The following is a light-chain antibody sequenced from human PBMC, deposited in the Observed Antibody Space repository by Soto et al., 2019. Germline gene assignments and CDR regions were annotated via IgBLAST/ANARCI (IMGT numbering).Light chain of an antibody. CDR3: MQGTHWPPR. CDR1: QSLVYSDGNTY. J-gene: IGKJ4*02. Sequence: DVVMTQSPLSLSVTLGQPASISCRSTQSLVYSDGNTYLDWFQQRPGQSPRSLIYKVSNRDSVVPDRFIGSGSGTNFTLKISRVEADDFGIYYCMQGTHWPPRFVGVTQVNIK. CDR2: KVS. V-gene: IGKV2-30*01.